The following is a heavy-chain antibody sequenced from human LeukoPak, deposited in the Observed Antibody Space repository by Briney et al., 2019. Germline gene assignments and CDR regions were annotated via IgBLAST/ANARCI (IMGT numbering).Heavy chain of an antibody. CDR1: GASLSSYY. V-gene: IGHV4-59*01. CDR3: ARGSLNRKIGFTDGPAVMDV. D-gene: IGHD5-24*01. J-gene: IGHJ6*02. Sequence: PSETLSLSCIVSGASLSSYYWNWIRQPPGRGLEWIGCTHYSGNSNMNPSLKSRVTMSISTSKNQVSLKLSSVTAADTAVYYCARGSLNRKIGFTDGPAVMDVWGQGTTVTVFS. CDR2: THYSGNS.